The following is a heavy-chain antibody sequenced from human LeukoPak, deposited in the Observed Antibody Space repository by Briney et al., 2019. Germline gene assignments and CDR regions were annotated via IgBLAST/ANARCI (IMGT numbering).Heavy chain of an antibody. Sequence: PSETLSLTCTVSGGSISSYYWSWTRQPPGKGLEWIGYIYYSGSTNYNPSLKSRVTISVDTSKNQFSLKLSSVTAADTAVYYCASNLTGADYWGQGTLVTVSS. D-gene: IGHD7-27*01. CDR3: ASNLTGADY. J-gene: IGHJ4*02. CDR2: IYYSGST. V-gene: IGHV4-59*01. CDR1: GGSISSYY.